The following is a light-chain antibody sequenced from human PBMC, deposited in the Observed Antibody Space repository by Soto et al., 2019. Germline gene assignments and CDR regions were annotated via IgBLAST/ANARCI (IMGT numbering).Light chain of an antibody. CDR3: QQRSNSWT. CDR2: DAS. V-gene: IGKV3-11*01. Sequence: EIVLTQSPATLSLSPGERATLSCRASQSVSSYLAWYQQKPGQAPRLLIYDASNRATGIPARFSGSGSGTYFTLTISSLESEDSAVYYCQQRSNSWTFGQGTKVKIK. CDR1: QSVSSY. J-gene: IGKJ1*01.